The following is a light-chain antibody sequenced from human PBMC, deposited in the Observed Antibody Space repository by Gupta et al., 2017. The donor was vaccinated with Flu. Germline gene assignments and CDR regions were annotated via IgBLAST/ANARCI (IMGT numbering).Light chain of an antibody. Sequence: DIVMTQSPDSLAVSLGERATINCKSSQSVLYSSNNKNYLAWYQQKPGQPPKLLIYWASTREYGVPDRFSGSGSGTDFTLTISSRQAEDVAVYYCQQEDSTPYTFGQGTKMEIK. CDR1: QSVLYSSNNKNY. CDR2: WAS. CDR3: QQEDSTPYT. J-gene: IGKJ2*01. V-gene: IGKV4-1*01.